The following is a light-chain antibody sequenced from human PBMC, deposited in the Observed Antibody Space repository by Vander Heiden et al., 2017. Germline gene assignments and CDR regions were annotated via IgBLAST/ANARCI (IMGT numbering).Light chain of an antibody. CDR2: ATS. CDR1: QTIGIY. V-gene: IGKV1-39*01. J-gene: IGKJ5*01. CDR3: QQSDITPPLT. Sequence: DVQVTQSPSSLSASVGDLVTLTCRASQTIGIYLNWYLQRPGKAPKLLIYATSNLQSGVPSRFSGSGYGTDFTLTISSRQPEDFGTYYCQQSDITPPLTFGQGTRLDI.